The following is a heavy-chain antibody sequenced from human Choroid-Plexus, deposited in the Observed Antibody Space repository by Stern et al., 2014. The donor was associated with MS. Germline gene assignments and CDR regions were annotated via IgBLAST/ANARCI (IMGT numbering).Heavy chain of an antibody. J-gene: IGHJ5*02. Sequence: QVQLVQSGGGVVQPGRPLRLSCAASGFTFGSCAMHWVRQAPGKGLEWVAGVSYDGSNKYYADSVKDRFTVSRDNSQNTLYMQMSSLRAEDTAVYYCAKDRQYLTYFFDHWGQGSLVTVSS. CDR2: VSYDGSNK. CDR3: AKDRQYLTYFFDH. V-gene: IGHV3-30*18. CDR1: GFTFGSCA. D-gene: IGHD2-8*01.